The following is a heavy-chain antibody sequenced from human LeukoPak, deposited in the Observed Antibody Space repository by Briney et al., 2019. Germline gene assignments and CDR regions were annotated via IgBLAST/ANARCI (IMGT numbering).Heavy chain of an antibody. CDR2: ISYDGSNK. V-gene: IGHV3-30-3*01. Sequence: GRSLRLSCAASGFTFSSYAMHWVRQAPGKGLEWVAVISYDGSNKYYADSVKGRFTISRDNSKNTLYLQMNSLRAEDTAVYYCARARDDSSGYYLIPFDYWGQGTLVTVSS. J-gene: IGHJ4*02. CDR3: ARARDDSSGYYLIPFDY. CDR1: GFTFSSYA. D-gene: IGHD3-22*01.